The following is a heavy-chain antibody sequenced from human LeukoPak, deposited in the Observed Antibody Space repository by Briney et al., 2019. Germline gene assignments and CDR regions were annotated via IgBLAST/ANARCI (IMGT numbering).Heavy chain of an antibody. CDR1: GYSISSGYY. D-gene: IGHD1-26*01. J-gene: IGHJ3*02. V-gene: IGHV4-38-2*01. Sequence: SETLSLTCAVSGYSISSGYYWGWIRQPPGKGLEWIVSSYHSGSTYYNPSLNSRVTISADTSKKQFSLKLSSVTAADTAVYYCARWGSISGSESADAFDIWGRGTIVTVSA. CDR2: SYHSGST. CDR3: ARWGSISGSESADAFDI.